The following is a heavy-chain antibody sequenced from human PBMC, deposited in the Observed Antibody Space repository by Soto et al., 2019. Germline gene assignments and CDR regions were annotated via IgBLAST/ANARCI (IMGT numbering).Heavy chain of an antibody. CDR3: ARVPFYDSSGYLGY. V-gene: IGHV3-7*05. J-gene: IGHJ4*02. D-gene: IGHD3-22*01. CDR1: GFTFSSYW. Sequence: GGSLRLSCAASGFTFSSYWMSWVRQAPGKGLEWVANIKHDGSEKYYVDSVKGRFTSSRDNAKNSLYLQMNSLRAEDTAVYYCARVPFYDSSGYLGYWGQGTLVTVSS. CDR2: IKHDGSEK.